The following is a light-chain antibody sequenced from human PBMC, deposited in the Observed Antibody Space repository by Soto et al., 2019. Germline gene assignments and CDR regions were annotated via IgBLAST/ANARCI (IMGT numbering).Light chain of an antibody. CDR2: DAS. CDR1: QSVSSN. J-gene: IGKJ1*01. Sequence: EIVMTQSPATLSLSPGERATLSCRASQSVSSNLVWYQQKVGQAPRVLIYDASTRATGIPGRFSGSGSGTEFTLTISSLQSEDFAVYYCQQYNNWPETFGQGTKVEIK. CDR3: QQYNNWPET. V-gene: IGKV3-15*01.